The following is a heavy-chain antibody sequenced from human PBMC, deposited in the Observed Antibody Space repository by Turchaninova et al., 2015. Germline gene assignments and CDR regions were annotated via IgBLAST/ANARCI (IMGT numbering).Heavy chain of an antibody. V-gene: IGHV4-39*01. D-gene: IGHD5-12*01. CDR1: GGSISSGGCY. Sequence: QLQLQESGPGLVRPSETVAPTRTVPGGSISSGGCYWGCPRQPPRTGREGVGSIDYSGSTYVYPTLMSRVTMSVDTSKKQFTLNLNSVTAADTAVDFCSRHRYSGGWEGRPWYFDLWGRGTLVTVSS. J-gene: IGHJ2*01. CDR2: IDYSGST. CDR3: SRHRYSGGWEGRPWYFDL.